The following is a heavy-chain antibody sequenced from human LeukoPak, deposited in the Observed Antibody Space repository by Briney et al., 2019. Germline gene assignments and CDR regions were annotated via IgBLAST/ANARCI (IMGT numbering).Heavy chain of an antibody. CDR2: IKSKVDGETT. D-gene: IGHD4/OR15-4a*01. V-gene: IGHV3-15*01. CDR1: RFTFSNAW. J-gene: IGHJ4*02. Sequence: GGSLRLSCAASRFTFSNAWMNWVRQAPGKGLEWVGRIKSKVDGETTDYAAPVKGRFTISRDDSNSMVYLQMNSLKIEDTAVYYYAIDEPDCGPYLIDYWGQGTLVAVSS. CDR3: AIDEPDCGPYLIDY.